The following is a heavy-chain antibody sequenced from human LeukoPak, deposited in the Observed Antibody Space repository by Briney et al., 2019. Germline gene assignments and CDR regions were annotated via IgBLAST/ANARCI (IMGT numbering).Heavy chain of an antibody. Sequence: SQTLSLTCTVSGGSISSGGYYWSWIRQHPGKGLEWIGYIYCSGSTYYNPSLKSRVTISVDTSKNQFSLKLSSVTAADTAVYYCARDNSQGDRFDPWGQGTLVTVSS. CDR3: ARDNSQGDRFDP. V-gene: IGHV4-31*03. CDR2: IYCSGST. J-gene: IGHJ5*02. D-gene: IGHD2-21*02. CDR1: GGSISSGGYY.